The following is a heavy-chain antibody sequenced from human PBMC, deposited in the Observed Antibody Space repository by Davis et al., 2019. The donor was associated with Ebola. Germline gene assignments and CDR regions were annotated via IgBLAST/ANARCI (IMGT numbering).Heavy chain of an antibody. CDR1: GFTFSSYS. CDR3: ARDTTMAGGGQNY. J-gene: IGHJ4*02. Sequence: GESLKISCAASGFTFSSYSMNWVRQAPGKGLEWVSSISSSSSYIYYADSVKGRFTISRDNAKNTLFLQMNNLRAEDTVVYYCARDTTMAGGGQNYWGQGTLVTVSS. V-gene: IGHV3-21*06. D-gene: IGHD4/OR15-4a*01. CDR2: ISSSSSYI.